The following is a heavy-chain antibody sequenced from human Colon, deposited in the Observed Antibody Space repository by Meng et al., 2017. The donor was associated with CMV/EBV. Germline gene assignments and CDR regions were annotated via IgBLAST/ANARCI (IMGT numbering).Heavy chain of an antibody. D-gene: IGHD5-18*01. Sequence: SETLSLTCAVSGDSISRSSSYWVWIRQPPGKGLEWIGSMYHSGSAYYNPSLKSRVTISVDTSKIQFSLKLSSVTAADTAVYYCARLSGYGSYYYGMDVWGQGTTVTVSS. V-gene: IGHV4-39*07. CDR1: GDSISRSSSY. J-gene: IGHJ6*02. CDR2: MYHSGSA. CDR3: ARLSGYGSYYYGMDV.